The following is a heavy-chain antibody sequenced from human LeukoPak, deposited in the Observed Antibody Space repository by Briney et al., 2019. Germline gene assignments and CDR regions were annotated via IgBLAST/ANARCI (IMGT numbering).Heavy chain of an antibody. CDR3: ATGVGRGSGSSPYDAFDI. CDR1: GYTLTELS. J-gene: IGHJ3*02. D-gene: IGHD1-26*01. Sequence: ASVKVSCKVSGYTLTELSMHWVRQAPGKGLEWMGGFDPEDGETIYAQKFQGRVTMTEDTSTDTAYMELSSLRSEDTAVYYCATGVGRGSGSSPYDAFDIWGQGTVVTVSS. CDR2: FDPEDGET. V-gene: IGHV1-24*01.